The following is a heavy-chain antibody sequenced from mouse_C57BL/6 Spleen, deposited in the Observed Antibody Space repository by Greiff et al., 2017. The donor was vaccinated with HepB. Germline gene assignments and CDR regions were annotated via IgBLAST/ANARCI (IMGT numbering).Heavy chain of an antibody. CDR2: INPSSGYT. D-gene: IGHD1-1*01. CDR3: ARGYGSSFLYFDV. Sequence: QVQLQQSGAELAKPGASVKLSCKASGYTFTSYWMHWVKQRPGQGLEWIGYINPSSGYTKYNQKFKDKATLTADKSSSTAYMQLSSLTYEDSAVSFCARGYGSSFLYFDVWGTGTTVTVSS. CDR1: GYTFTSYW. J-gene: IGHJ1*03. V-gene: IGHV1-7*01.